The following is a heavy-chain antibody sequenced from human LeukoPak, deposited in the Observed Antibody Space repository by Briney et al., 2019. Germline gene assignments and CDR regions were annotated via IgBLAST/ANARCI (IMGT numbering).Heavy chain of an antibody. CDR3: ARGPHYYGPGAFDI. CDR1: GGSISSYY. J-gene: IGHJ3*02. CDR2: IYYSGST. D-gene: IGHD3-10*01. Sequence: SETLSLTCTVSGGSISSYYWSWIRQPPGKGLEWIGYIYYSGSTNYNPSLKSRVTISVGTSKNQFSLKLSSVTAADTAVYYCARGPHYYGPGAFDIWGQGTMVTVSS. V-gene: IGHV4-59*01.